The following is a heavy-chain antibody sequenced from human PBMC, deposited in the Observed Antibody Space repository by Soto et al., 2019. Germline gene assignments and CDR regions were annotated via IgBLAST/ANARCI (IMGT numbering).Heavy chain of an antibody. Sequence: GGSLRLSYAASGFTFSSYAMSWVRQSPGEGLEWVSAISGSGGSTYYADSVKGRFTISRDNSKNTLYLQMNSLRAEDTAVYYCAKDLGVGATGYYYGMDVWGQGTTVTVSS. V-gene: IGHV3-23*01. D-gene: IGHD1-26*01. CDR3: AKDLGVGATGYYYGMDV. CDR1: GFTFSSYA. CDR2: ISGSGGST. J-gene: IGHJ6*02.